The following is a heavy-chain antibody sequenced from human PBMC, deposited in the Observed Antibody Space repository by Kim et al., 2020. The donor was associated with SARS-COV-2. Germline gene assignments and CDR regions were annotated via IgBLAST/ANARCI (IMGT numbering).Heavy chain of an antibody. D-gene: IGHD1-26*01. Sequence: SETLSLTCTVSGGSISSSSYYWGWIRQPPGKGLEWIGSIYYSGSTYYNPSLKSRVTISVDTSTNQSSLKLSSVTAADTAVYYCARPWMGGWELHHDAFDIWGQGTMVTVSS. CDR3: ARPWMGGWELHHDAFDI. V-gene: IGHV4-39*01. CDR1: GGSISSSSYY. J-gene: IGHJ3*02. CDR2: IYYSGST.